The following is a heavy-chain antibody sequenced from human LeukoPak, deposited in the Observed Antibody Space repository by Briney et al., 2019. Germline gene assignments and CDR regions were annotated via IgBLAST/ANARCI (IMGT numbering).Heavy chain of an antibody. D-gene: IGHD3-3*01. Sequence: PSVKVSCKASGYTFTGYYMHWVRQAPGQGLEWMGWINPNSGGTNYAQKFQGRVTMTRDTSVSTAYMEQSRLRSDDTAVYYCARDPDITIFGVVKGVFDYWGQGTLVTVSS. CDR1: GYTFTGYY. CDR3: ARDPDITIFGVVKGVFDY. J-gene: IGHJ4*02. CDR2: INPNSGGT. V-gene: IGHV1-2*02.